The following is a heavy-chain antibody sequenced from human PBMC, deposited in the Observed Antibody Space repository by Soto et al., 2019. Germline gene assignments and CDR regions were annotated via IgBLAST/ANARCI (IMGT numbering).Heavy chain of an antibody. Sequence: SETLSLTCTVSGGSISSYYWSWIRQPPGKGLEWIGYIYYSGSTNYNPSLKSRVTISVDTSKNQFSLKLSSVTAADTAVYYCARGEVDIVATELGDYYYYMDVWGKGTTVTVSS. CDR2: IYYSGST. V-gene: IGHV4-59*01. J-gene: IGHJ6*03. D-gene: IGHD5-12*01. CDR1: GGSISSYY. CDR3: ARGEVDIVATELGDYYYYMDV.